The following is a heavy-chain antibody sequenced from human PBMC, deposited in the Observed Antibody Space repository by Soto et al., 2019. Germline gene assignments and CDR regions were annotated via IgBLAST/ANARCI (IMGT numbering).Heavy chain of an antibody. J-gene: IGHJ6*03. Sequence: SETLSLTCAVSSGSISSSNWCSWVRQPPGKGLEWIGEIYHSGSTNYNPSLKSRVTISVDKSKNQFSLKLSSVTAADTAVYYCAIAVVIRDRLYYYYYYLDVWGKGTTVTVSS. V-gene: IGHV4-4*02. CDR2: IYHSGST. D-gene: IGHD2-2*01. CDR3: AIAVVIRDRLYYYYYYLDV. CDR1: SGSISSSNW.